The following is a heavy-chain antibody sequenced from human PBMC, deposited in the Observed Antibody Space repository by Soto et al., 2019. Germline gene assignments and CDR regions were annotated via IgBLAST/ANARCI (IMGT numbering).Heavy chain of an antibody. J-gene: IGHJ4*02. CDR1: GDTFNFYS. Sequence: QVQLVQSGAEVKRPGSSVKVSCKASGDTFNFYSIKWVRQVPGLGLEWMGRVNPIVSMSNYAQKFQGRVTMTADKSTSTAYMELSSLRSEDTAIYYCASSYGSGYRAFDYWGQGALVTVSS. CDR2: VNPIVSMS. D-gene: IGHD3-10*01. V-gene: IGHV1-69*02. CDR3: ASSYGSGYRAFDY.